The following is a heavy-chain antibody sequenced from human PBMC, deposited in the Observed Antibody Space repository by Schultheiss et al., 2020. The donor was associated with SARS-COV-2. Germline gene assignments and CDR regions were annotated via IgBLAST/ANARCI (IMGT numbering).Heavy chain of an antibody. CDR2: INSDGSST. D-gene: IGHD1-1*01. V-gene: IGHV3-74*01. CDR1: GFTFDDYA. Sequence: GGSLRLSCAASGFTFDDYAMHWVRQAPGKGLEWVSGINSDGSSTSYADSVKGRFTISRDNAKNSLYLQMNSLRAEDTAVYYCARDLEALRASLDYWGQGTLVTVSS. J-gene: IGHJ4*02. CDR3: ARDLEALRASLDY.